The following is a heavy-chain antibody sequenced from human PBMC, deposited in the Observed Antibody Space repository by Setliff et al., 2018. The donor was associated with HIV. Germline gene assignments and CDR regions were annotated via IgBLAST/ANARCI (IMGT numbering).Heavy chain of an antibody. CDR2: VHHSGTT. V-gene: IGHV4-38-2*01. D-gene: IGHD3-3*01. CDR1: GYSISTAYY. Sequence: SETLSLTCAVSGYSISTAYYWGWIRQPPGKGLEWIGSVHHSGTTYYNPSLKSRVTISVDMSNNQFSLKVTSVTAADTAVYYCMGGMSITIFGVAYFDFWGQGTQVTVSS. J-gene: IGHJ4*02. CDR3: MGGMSITIFGVAYFDF.